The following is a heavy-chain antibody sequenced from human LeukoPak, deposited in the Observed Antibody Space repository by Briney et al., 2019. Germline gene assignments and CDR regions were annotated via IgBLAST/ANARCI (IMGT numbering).Heavy chain of an antibody. CDR2: INHSGST. V-gene: IGHV4-34*01. J-gene: IGHJ4*02. CDR3: ASLRERSYYARGFDY. D-gene: IGHD1-26*01. Sequence: SETLSLTCAVYGGSFSGYYWSWIRQPPGKGLEWIGEINHSGSTNYNPSLKSRVTISVDTSKNQFSLKLRSVTAADTSVYYCASLRERSYYARGFDYWGQGTLVTVSS. CDR1: GGSFSGYY.